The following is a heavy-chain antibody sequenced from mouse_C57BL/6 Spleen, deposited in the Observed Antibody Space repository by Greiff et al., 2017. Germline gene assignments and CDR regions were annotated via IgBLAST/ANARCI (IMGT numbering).Heavy chain of an antibody. CDR2: IHPNSGST. CDR1: GYTFTSYW. CDR3: ARSPYGGYYVAMDY. J-gene: IGHJ4*01. V-gene: IGHV1-64*01. Sequence: QVQLQQPGAELVKPGASVKLSCKASGYTFTSYWMHWVKQRPGQGLEWIGMIHPNSGSTNYNEKFKSKATLTVDKSSSTAYMQLSSLTSEDSAVYYCARSPYGGYYVAMDYWGQGTSVTVSS. D-gene: IGHD2-3*01.